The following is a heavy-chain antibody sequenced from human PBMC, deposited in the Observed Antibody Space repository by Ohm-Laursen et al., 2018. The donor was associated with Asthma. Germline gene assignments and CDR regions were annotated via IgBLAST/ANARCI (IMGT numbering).Heavy chain of an antibody. V-gene: IGHV3-21*01. Sequence: GSLRLSCAASGFSFSSYSMNWVRQAPGKGLEWVSSISDSSEYIYYADSVRGRFTVSRDNAKNSMDLQMDRLRAEDTAVYYCARGMLISGVVITAYDNWGQGVLVNVSS. CDR2: ISDSSEYI. J-gene: IGHJ4*02. CDR1: GFSFSSYS. D-gene: IGHD3-3*01. CDR3: ARGMLISGVVITAYDN.